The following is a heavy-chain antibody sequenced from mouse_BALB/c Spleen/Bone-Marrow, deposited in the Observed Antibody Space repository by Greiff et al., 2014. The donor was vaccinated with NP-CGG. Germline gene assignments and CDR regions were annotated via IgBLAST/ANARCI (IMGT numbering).Heavy chain of an antibody. D-gene: IGHD1-1*02. CDR3: ARSGERYGAMDY. CDR1: GFTFSGFY. Sequence: VQLQQSGGGLVKPGGSLKISCAASGFTFSGFYMFWFRQTPGKRLEWVATISNGGTYTYYPDSVKGRFTISRDNAKNNLYLQMSSLKSEDTAMYYCARSGERYGAMDYWGQGTSVTVTS. J-gene: IGHJ4*01. CDR2: ISNGGTYT. V-gene: IGHV5-4*02.